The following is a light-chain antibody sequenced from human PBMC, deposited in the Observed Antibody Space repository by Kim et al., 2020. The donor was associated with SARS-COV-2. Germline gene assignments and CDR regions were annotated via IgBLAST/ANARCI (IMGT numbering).Light chain of an antibody. J-gene: IGLJ3*02. Sequence: QSALTQPRSVSGSPGQSVTISCTGTSSDVGGYNYVSWYQQHPGKAPKLMIYDVNKRPSGVSDRFSGSKSGNTASLTISGLQAEDEADYYCCSYAATYTWVFGGGTQLTVL. CDR3: CSYAATYTWV. V-gene: IGLV2-11*01. CDR1: SSDVGGYNY. CDR2: DVN.